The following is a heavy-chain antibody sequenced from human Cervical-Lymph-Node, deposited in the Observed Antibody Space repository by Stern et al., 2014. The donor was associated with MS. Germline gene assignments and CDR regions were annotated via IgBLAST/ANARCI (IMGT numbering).Heavy chain of an antibody. Sequence: VQLVESGPGLVKPSQTLSLTCTVSGDSIGSAGYYWSWVRPHPGQGLEGIGFIYHSGTTYYDPSLKSRLTISLDTSKNQFSLRLSSVTAADTAVYYCARAPTTVTVLDFWGQGTLVTVSS. CDR1: GDSIGSAGYY. J-gene: IGHJ4*02. CDR3: ARAPTTVTVLDF. CDR2: IYHSGTT. V-gene: IGHV4-31*03. D-gene: IGHD4-17*01.